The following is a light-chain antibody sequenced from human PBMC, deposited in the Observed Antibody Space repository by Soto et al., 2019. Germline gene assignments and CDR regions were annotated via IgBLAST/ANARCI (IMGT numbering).Light chain of an antibody. J-gene: IGKJ2*02. CDR3: QQYNTLPCT. CDR1: QDIKKY. Sequence: DFQMTQSPYALSASVGDIVTITCQSSQDIKKYLNCYQQKPGKPPKLLIYDASNLQTGVPSRFSGSGSGTDFTFTISSLQPEDIATYYCQQYNTLPCTFGQGTKLEIK. CDR2: DAS. V-gene: IGKV1-33*01.